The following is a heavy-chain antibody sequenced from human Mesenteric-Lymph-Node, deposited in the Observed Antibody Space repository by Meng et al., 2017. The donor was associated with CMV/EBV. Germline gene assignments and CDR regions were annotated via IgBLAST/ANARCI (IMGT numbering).Heavy chain of an antibody. Sequence: GSLRLSCTVSGDSVNSGTYYWTWIRQPPGKELEYIGYIYYSGSTIYNPSLKSRVTMSLDTSKNQYSLKLSSVTTADTAVYYCARQKGGYYYGMDVWGQGTTVTVSS. CDR3: ARQKGGYYYGMDV. J-gene: IGHJ6*02. D-gene: IGHD3-16*01. CDR1: GDSVNSGTYY. CDR2: IYYSGST. V-gene: IGHV4-61*01.